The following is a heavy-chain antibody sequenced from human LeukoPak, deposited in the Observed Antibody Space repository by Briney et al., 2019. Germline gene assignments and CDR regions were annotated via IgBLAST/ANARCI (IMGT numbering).Heavy chain of an antibody. CDR2: IYHSGST. D-gene: IGHD5-24*01. CDR1: GYSISSGYY. Sequence: SETLSLTCTVSGYSISSGYYWGWIRQPPGKGLEWIGSIYHSGSTYYNPSLKSRVTISVDTSKNQFSLKLSSVTAADTAVYYCAAPKRWLQSSRYWYFDLWGRGTLVTVSS. V-gene: IGHV4-38-2*02. J-gene: IGHJ2*01. CDR3: AAPKRWLQSSRYWYFDL.